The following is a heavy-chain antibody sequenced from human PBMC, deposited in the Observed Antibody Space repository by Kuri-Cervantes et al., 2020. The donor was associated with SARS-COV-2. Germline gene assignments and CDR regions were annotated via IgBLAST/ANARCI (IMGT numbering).Heavy chain of an antibody. CDR3: AKGSATSV. Sequence: GGSLRLSCAASGFTFSSYSMNWVRQAPGKGLEWVAVVSYDGSNKYYADSVKGRFTISRDNSKNTLYLQMNSLRAEDTAVYYCAKGSATSVWGQGTLVTVLL. J-gene: IGHJ4*02. CDR2: VSYDGSNK. D-gene: IGHD1-26*01. CDR1: GFTFSSYS. V-gene: IGHV3-30*18.